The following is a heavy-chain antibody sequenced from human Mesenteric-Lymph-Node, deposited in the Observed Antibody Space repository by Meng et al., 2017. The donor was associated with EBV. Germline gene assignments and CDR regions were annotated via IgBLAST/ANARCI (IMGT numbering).Heavy chain of an antibody. CDR3: ARYCSGGSCYGPQFDY. D-gene: IGHD2-15*01. V-gene: IGHV1-3*01. Sequence: QVHLVQSGAEVKKPGASVKVSWKASGYTFTSYAMHWVRQAPGQRLEWMGWINAGNGNTKYSQKFQGRVTITRDTSASTAYMELSSLRSEDTAVYYCARYCSGGSCYGPQFDYWGQGTLVTVSS. J-gene: IGHJ4*02. CDR2: INAGNGNT. CDR1: GYTFTSYA.